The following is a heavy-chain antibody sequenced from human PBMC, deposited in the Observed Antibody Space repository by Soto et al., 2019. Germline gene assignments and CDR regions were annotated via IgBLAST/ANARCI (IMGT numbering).Heavy chain of an antibody. CDR1: GGSFSGYY. D-gene: IGHD1-20*01. J-gene: IGHJ5*02. V-gene: IGHV4-34*01. CDR2: INHSGST. CDR3: AACITGSYNWFDP. Sequence: SETLSLTCAVYGGSFSGYYWSWIRQPPGKGLEWIGEINHSGSTNYNPSLKSRVTISVDTSKNQFSLKLSSVTAADTAVYYCAACITGSYNWFDPWGQGTLVTVSS.